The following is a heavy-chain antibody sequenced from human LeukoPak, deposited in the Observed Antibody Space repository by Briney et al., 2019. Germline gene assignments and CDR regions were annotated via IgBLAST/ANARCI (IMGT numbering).Heavy chain of an antibody. CDR3: AKTYYYDSSGYYLPYYYYYGMDV. CDR2: ISAYNGNT. D-gene: IGHD3-22*01. Sequence: GASVKLSCKASGYTFTSYGISWVRQAPGQGLEWMGWISAYNGNTNYAQKLQGRVTMTTDTSTSTAYMELRSLRSDDTAVYYCAKTYYYDSSGYYLPYYYYYGMDVWGQGTTVTVSS. CDR1: GYTFTSYG. V-gene: IGHV1-18*01. J-gene: IGHJ6*02.